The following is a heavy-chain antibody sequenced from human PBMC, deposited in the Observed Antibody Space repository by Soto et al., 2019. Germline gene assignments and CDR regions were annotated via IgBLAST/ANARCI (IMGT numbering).Heavy chain of an antibody. D-gene: IGHD6-19*01. V-gene: IGHV3-23*01. J-gene: IGHJ3*02. CDR1: GFTFSSDA. CDR2: ISGSGGST. Sequence: GGSLRLSYAASGFTFSSDAMSWVRQAPGKGLEWVAGISGSGGSTYYADSVKGRFTISRDNSKNTLYLQMNSLRAEDTAVYYCAKDVPVAGRTAFDIWGQGTMVTVSS. CDR3: AKDVPVAGRTAFDI.